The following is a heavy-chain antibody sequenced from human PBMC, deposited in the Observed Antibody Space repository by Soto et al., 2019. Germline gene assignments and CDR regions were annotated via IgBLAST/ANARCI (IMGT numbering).Heavy chain of an antibody. J-gene: IGHJ4*02. CDR1: GGSISSGGYY. Sequence: QVQLQESGPGLVKPSQTLSLTCTVSGGSISSGGYYWSWIRQHPGKGLEWIGYIYYSGSTYYNPSLRSRVTISVDTSKNQFSLKLSSVTAADTAVYYCARGGIAAAAPPDYWGQGTLVTVSS. CDR2: IYYSGST. D-gene: IGHD6-13*01. V-gene: IGHV4-31*03. CDR3: ARGGIAAAAPPDY.